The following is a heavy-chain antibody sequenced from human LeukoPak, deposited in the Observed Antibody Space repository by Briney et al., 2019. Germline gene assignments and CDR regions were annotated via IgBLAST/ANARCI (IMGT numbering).Heavy chain of an antibody. CDR3: ARHYGP. Sequence: SETLSLTCAVYGGSFSGYYWSWIRQPPGKGLEWIGEINHSGSTYYNPSLKSRVTISVDTSKNQFSLKLSSVTAADTAVYYCARHYGPWGRGTLVTVSS. J-gene: IGHJ4*02. V-gene: IGHV4-34*01. CDR1: GGSFSGYY. D-gene: IGHD3-16*01. CDR2: INHSGST.